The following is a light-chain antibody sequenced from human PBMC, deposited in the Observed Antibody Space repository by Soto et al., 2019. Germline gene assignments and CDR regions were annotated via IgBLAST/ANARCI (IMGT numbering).Light chain of an antibody. CDR2: DVS. CDR3: SSYTRSDTLV. CDR1: SSDVGGYDY. V-gene: IGLV2-14*01. J-gene: IGLJ2*01. Sequence: QSALTQPASVSGSPGQSITISCTGTSSDVGGYDYVSWYQQLPGRAPKLMIFDVSNRPSGVSNRFSGSKSGNTASLTISGGQGEGEGEYYCSSYTRSDTLVFGGGTKLTVL.